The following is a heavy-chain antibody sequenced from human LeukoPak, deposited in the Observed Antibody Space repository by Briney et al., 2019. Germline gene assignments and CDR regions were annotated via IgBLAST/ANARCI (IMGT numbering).Heavy chain of an antibody. D-gene: IGHD2-2*01. CDR3: ARALRYCSSTSCYGSRMGIDY. CDR2: MNPNSGNT. Sequence: GASVKVSCKASGYTFTSFHINWVRQATGQGLEWMGWMNPNSGNTGCAQKFQGRVTMTRNTSIGTAYMELSSLRSEDTAVYYCARALRYCSSTSCYGSRMGIDYWGQGTLVTVSS. J-gene: IGHJ4*02. V-gene: IGHV1-8*01. CDR1: GYTFTSFH.